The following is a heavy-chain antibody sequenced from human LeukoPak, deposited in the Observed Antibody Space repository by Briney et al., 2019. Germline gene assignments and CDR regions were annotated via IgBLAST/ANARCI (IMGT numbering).Heavy chain of an antibody. D-gene: IGHD6-13*01. J-gene: IGHJ6*03. Sequence: PGGSLRLSCAASGFTFSSYGMHWVRQAPGKGLEWVAFIRYDGSNKYYADSVKGRFTISRDSSKNTLYLQMNSLRAEDTAVYYCAKDLIAAAGTYYYYYYMDVWGKGTTVTVSS. CDR2: IRYDGSNK. CDR1: GFTFSSYG. V-gene: IGHV3-30*02. CDR3: AKDLIAAAGTYYYYYYMDV.